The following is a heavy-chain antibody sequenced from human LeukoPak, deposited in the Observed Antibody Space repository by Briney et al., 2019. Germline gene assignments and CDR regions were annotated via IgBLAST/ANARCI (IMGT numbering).Heavy chain of an antibody. D-gene: IGHD2-21*02. CDR3: AKGDTS. CDR2: IRNDRSNK. J-gene: IGHJ5*02. CDR1: GFNFSNYD. V-gene: IGHV3-30*02. Sequence: GGSLRLSCAASGFNFSNYDMHWVRQAPGKGLEWVAFIRNDRSNKYYADSVEGRFTISRDNSKNTLYLQMNSLRAEDTAVYYCAKGDTSWGQGTLVTVSS.